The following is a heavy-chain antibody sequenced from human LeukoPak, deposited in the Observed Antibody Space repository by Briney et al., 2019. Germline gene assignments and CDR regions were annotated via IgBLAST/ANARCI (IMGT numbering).Heavy chain of an antibody. Sequence: GGSLRLSCAASGFTFSNYGMHRVRQAPGKGLEWVAFIEYDGTDTHFADSVRGRFTISRDNSEDTLYLQIITLRAVDTAVYYCARSRLRATATYMDVWGKGTTVTVSS. V-gene: IGHV3-30*02. J-gene: IGHJ6*04. CDR3: ARSRLRATATYMDV. D-gene: IGHD2-15*01. CDR2: IEYDGTDT. CDR1: GFTFSNYG.